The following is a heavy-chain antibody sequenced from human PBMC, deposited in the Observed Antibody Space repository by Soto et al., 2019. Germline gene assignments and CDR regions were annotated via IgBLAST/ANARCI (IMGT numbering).Heavy chain of an antibody. D-gene: IGHD6-13*01. CDR1: GFTFSNYE. V-gene: IGHV3-64*01. J-gene: IGHJ6*03. CDR3: ARRGYGSRWPNVYMDV. Sequence: EAQLVESGGGLVQPGGSLRLSCAASGFTFSNYEMHWVRQAPGKGLEYVSGISNNGAHTDYAKSVKGRFTISRDNSENTLYLQMGSLRAEDMALYYCARRGYGSRWPNVYMDVWGKGTTGTDSS. CDR2: ISNNGAHT.